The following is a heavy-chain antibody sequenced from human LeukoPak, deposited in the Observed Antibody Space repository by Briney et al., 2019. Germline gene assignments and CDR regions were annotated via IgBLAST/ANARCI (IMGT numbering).Heavy chain of an antibody. J-gene: IGHJ4*02. CDR2: IYSGGST. CDR3: AKGMVVTANVIDY. CDR1: GFTFRSHD. Sequence: PGGSLRLSCAASGFTFRSHDMSWVRQAPGKGLEWVSVIYSGGSTYYADSVKGRFTISRHNSKNTLYLQMNSLRAEDTAVYYCAKGMVVTANVIDYWGQGTLVTVSS. V-gene: IGHV3-53*04. D-gene: IGHD2-21*02.